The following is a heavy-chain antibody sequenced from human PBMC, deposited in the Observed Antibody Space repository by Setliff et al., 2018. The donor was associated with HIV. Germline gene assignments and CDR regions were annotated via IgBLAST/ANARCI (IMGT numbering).Heavy chain of an antibody. V-gene: IGHV4-39*01. CDR1: GGSISSSSYY. CDR3: ARRGAYYDILTGYRSHYFDY. J-gene: IGHJ4*02. D-gene: IGHD3-9*01. CDR2: IYYSGST. Sequence: KTSETLSLTCTVSGGSISSSSYYWGWIRQPPGKGLEWIGSIYYSGSTYYNPSLKSRVTISVDTSKNQFSLKLSSVTAADTAVCYCARRGAYYDILTGYRSHYFDYWGQGTLVTVSS.